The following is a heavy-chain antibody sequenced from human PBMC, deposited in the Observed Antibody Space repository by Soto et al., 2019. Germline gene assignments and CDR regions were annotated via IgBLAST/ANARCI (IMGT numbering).Heavy chain of an antibody. CDR1: GSSLSNNG. D-gene: IGHD3-22*01. CDR3: AKGGSGNYLTYYYYYGMDV. J-gene: IGHJ6*02. CDR2: ISYDGNNK. V-gene: IGHV3-30*18. Sequence: GGSLRLSCAASGSSLSNNGMHWVRQAPGKGLEWVAVISYDGNNKYYADSVKGSFTISRDNSKNTVYLEMNNLRAEDTAMYYCAKGGSGNYLTYYYYYGMDVWGQGTTVTVSS.